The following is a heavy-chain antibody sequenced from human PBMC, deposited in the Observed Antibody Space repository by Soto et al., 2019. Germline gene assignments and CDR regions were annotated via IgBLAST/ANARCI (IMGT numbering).Heavy chain of an antibody. Sequence: QVQLVQSGAEVKKPGASVKVSCKASGYPFGGYAIGWVRQAPGQGLEWMVWVSAHTGDSGYAQRFQGRVTLTTETSTSTAYMELRGLRSDDTAVYYCARPSTSYGDYGWSLAYWGQGTLVTVSS. CDR3: ARPSTSYGDYGWSLAY. V-gene: IGHV1-18*01. J-gene: IGHJ4*02. D-gene: IGHD4-17*01. CDR2: VSAHTGDS. CDR1: GYPFGGYA.